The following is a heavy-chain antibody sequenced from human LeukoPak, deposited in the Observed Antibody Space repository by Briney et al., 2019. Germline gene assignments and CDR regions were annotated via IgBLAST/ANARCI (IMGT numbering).Heavy chain of an antibody. Sequence: GGSLRLSCAASGFIVSNNYMRWVRQAPGRGLEWVSLIYSGGDKRYAASVKGRFTISRDNSKNTLYLQMDSLRVEDTAVYYCGGYSSLDHRGQGTLVTVST. D-gene: IGHD3-22*01. CDR1: GFIVSNNY. V-gene: IGHV3-53*01. CDR3: GGYSSLDH. J-gene: IGHJ4*02. CDR2: IYSGGDK.